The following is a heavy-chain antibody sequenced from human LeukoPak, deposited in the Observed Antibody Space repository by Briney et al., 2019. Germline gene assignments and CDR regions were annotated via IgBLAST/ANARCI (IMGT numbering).Heavy chain of an antibody. D-gene: IGHD3-22*01. CDR3: ARRKYYDSSGYYSLYDAFDI. Sequence: VESLKISCKGSGYSFTSYWIGWVRQMPGKGLEWMGIIYPGDSDTRYSPSFQGQVTISADKSISTAYLQWSSLKASDTAMYYCARRKYYDSSGYYSLYDAFDIWGQGTMVTVSS. V-gene: IGHV5-51*01. CDR2: IYPGDSDT. CDR1: GYSFTSYW. J-gene: IGHJ3*02.